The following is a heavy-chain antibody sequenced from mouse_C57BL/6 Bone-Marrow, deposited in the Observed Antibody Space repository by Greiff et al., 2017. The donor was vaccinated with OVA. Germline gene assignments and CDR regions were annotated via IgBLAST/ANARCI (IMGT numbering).Heavy chain of an antibody. J-gene: IGHJ3*01. CDR3: ERRGLFAY. CDR2: IYPGDGDT. V-gene: IGHV1-80*01. Sequence: QVQLKESGAELVKPGASVKISCKASGYAFSSYWMNWVKQRPGKGLEWIGQIYPGDGDTNYNGKFKGKATLTADKSSSTAYMQLSSLTSEDSAVYFCERRGLFAYWDRGTRVTVTA. CDR1: GYAFSSYW.